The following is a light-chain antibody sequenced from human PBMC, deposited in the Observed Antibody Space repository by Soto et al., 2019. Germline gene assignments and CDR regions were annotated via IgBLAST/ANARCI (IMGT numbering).Light chain of an antibody. CDR1: QSISNF. Sequence: DIRMTQSPSTLSASVGDRVTITCRASQSISNFLAWYQQKPGKVPKLVIYDASNLAGGAPSRFSGSGSGTEFTLAISSLQPDDFATYYCQQYNGYSPWTFGQGTKVEMK. V-gene: IGKV1-5*01. J-gene: IGKJ1*01. CDR2: DAS. CDR3: QQYNGYSPWT.